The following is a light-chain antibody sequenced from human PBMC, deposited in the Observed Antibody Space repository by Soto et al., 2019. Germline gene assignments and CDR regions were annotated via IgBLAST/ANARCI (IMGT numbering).Light chain of an antibody. CDR2: EVT. J-gene: IGLJ1*01. CDR3: SSYTTNSTLV. V-gene: IGLV2-14*01. Sequence: QSALTRPASVSGSPGQSITISCTGTSSDVADYKYVSWYQQHPGKAPKALIAEVTKRPSGVSDRFSGSKSGNTASLTISGLQAEDEADYYCSSYTTNSTLVFGTGTKLTVL. CDR1: SSDVADYKY.